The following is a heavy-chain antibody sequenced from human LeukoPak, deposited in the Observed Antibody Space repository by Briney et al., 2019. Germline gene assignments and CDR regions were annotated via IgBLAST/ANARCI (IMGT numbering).Heavy chain of an antibody. CDR3: AKDPYYYDSSGYSADY. CDR2: ISGSGGST. CDR1: GFTFSSYA. D-gene: IGHD3-22*01. Sequence: PGGSLRLSCAASGFTFSSYAMSWVRQAPGKGLEWVSAISGSGGSTYYADSVKGRFTISRDNSKNTLYLQMNSLRAEDMAVYYCAKDPYYYDSSGYSADYWGQGTLVTVSS. V-gene: IGHV3-23*01. J-gene: IGHJ4*02.